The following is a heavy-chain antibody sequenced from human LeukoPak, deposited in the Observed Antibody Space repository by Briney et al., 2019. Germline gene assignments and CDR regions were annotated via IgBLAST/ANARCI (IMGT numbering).Heavy chain of an antibody. J-gene: IGHJ4*02. Sequence: GGSLRLSCTASGFSFENDGMHWVRQAPGKGLEWVAFIRYDGSNKYYADSVKGRFTISRDISKNTLFLQMDSLRADDTAVYYCGTQRYSGYDRDGTFDYWGQGTLVTVSS. CDR1: GFSFENDG. CDR3: GTQRYSGYDRDGTFDY. V-gene: IGHV3-30*02. D-gene: IGHD5-12*01. CDR2: IRYDGSNK.